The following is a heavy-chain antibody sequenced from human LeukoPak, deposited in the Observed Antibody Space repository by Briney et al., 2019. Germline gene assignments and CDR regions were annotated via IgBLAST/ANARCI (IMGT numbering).Heavy chain of an antibody. D-gene: IGHD2-15*01. CDR1: GFTFRSYA. J-gene: IGHJ6*02. Sequence: PGGSLRLSCEASGFTFRSYAMSWVRQAPGKGLEWVSAISGSGGSTYYADSVKGRFTISRDNSKNTLYLQMNSLRAEDTAVYYCAKGEYSKRYGMDVWGQGTTVTVSS. CDR3: AKGEYSKRYGMDV. V-gene: IGHV3-23*01. CDR2: ISGSGGST.